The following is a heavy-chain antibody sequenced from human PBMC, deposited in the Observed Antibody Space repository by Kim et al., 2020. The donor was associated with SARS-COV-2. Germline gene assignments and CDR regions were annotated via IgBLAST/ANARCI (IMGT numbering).Heavy chain of an antibody. J-gene: IGHJ6*01. Sequence: SETLSLTCTVSGGSISSSSYYWGWIRQPPGKGLEWIGSIYYSGSTYYNPSLKSRVTISVDTSKNQFSLKLSSVTAADTAVYYCARVFPYYDFWSGSDYY. CDR3: ARVFPYYDFWSGSDYY. CDR2: IYYSGST. D-gene: IGHD3-3*01. V-gene: IGHV4-39*07. CDR1: GGSISSSSYY.